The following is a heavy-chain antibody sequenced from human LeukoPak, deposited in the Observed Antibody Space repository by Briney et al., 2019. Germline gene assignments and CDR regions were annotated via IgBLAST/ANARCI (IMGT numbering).Heavy chain of an antibody. CDR1: GFTFSSYS. J-gene: IGHJ4*02. Sequence: GGSLRLSCAASGFTFSSYSMNWVRQAPGKGLEWVSSISSSSYIYYADSVKGRFTISRDNAKNSLYLQMNSLRAEDTAVYYCAKTQVSLRFLEWLPPYFDYWGQGTLVTVSS. CDR3: AKTQVSLRFLEWLPPYFDY. V-gene: IGHV3-21*04. CDR2: ISSSSYI. D-gene: IGHD3-3*01.